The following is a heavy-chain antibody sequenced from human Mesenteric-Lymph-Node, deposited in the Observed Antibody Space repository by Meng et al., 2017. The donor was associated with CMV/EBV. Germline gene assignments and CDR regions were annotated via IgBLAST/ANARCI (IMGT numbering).Heavy chain of an antibody. CDR1: GGTFSSYA. CDR3: ARDRLNGWVGYYFDY. Sequence: SVKVSCKASGGTFSSYAISWVRQAPGQGLEWMGGIIPILGIANYAQKFQGRVTITADKSTSTAYMELSSLRSEDTAVYYCARDRLNGWVGYYFDYWGQGTLVTVSS. D-gene: IGHD6-19*01. J-gene: IGHJ4*02. V-gene: IGHV1-69*10. CDR2: IIPILGIA.